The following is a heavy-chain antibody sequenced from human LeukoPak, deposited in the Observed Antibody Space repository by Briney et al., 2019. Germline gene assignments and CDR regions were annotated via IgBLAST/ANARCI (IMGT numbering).Heavy chain of an antibody. CDR1: GGSISSYY. J-gene: IGHJ4*02. V-gene: IGHV4-59*08. CDR3: ARQNGDYRDFDY. D-gene: IGHD4-17*01. CDR2: IYYSGST. Sequence: SETLSLTCTVSGGSISSYYWSWIRQPPGKGLEWIGYIYYSGSTNYNPSLKSRVTISVDTSKNQFSLKPSSVTAADTAVYYCARQNGDYRDFDYWGQGTLVTVSS.